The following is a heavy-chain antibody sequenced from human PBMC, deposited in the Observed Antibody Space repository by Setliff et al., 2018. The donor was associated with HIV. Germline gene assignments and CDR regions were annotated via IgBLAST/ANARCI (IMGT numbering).Heavy chain of an antibody. CDR1: GFPFSGSA. Sequence: GGSLRLSCAASGFPFSGSAIHWVRRASGKGLEWVGRIKTQPSNYATAHGASMEGRFTISRDDSKSTAYLQLSSLKVEDTAVYFCAASADGDCATTSCTNWFGPWGQGTLVTVSS. J-gene: IGHJ5*02. CDR3: AASADGDCATTSCTNWFGP. V-gene: IGHV3-73*01. CDR2: IKTQPSNYAT. D-gene: IGHD2-21*01.